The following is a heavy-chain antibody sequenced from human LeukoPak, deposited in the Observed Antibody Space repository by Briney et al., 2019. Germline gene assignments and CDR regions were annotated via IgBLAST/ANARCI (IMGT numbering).Heavy chain of an antibody. V-gene: IGHV3-7*01. CDR3: ARESATTGY. J-gene: IGHJ4*02. Sequence: PGGSLRLSCAASGFTFSNYWMTWVCQAPGRGLEWVANIRQDGSELYYADSVKGRFTISRDNAKNSLYLQMNNLRVEDTAVYYCARESATTGYWGQGTLVTVSS. CDR1: GFTFSNYW. D-gene: IGHD1-26*01. CDR2: IRQDGSEL.